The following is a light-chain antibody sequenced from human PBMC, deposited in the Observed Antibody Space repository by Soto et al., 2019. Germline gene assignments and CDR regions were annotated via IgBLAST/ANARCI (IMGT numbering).Light chain of an antibody. J-gene: IGKJ1*01. CDR3: QQYGSSPRT. CDR2: AAS. CDR1: QSVSSSY. Sequence: EIVLTQSPGTLSLSPGERTTLSCRASQSVSSSYLAWYQQKPGQAPRLLIYAASSRATGIPDRFCGSGSGTDFTLTISRLEPEDFAVYYCQQYGSSPRTFGQGTKVEIK. V-gene: IGKV3-20*01.